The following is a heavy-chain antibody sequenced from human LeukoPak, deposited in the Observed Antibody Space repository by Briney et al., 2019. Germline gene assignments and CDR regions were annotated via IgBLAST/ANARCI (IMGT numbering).Heavy chain of an antibody. CDR2: IKQDGSEK. CDR1: GLTFRSYW. D-gene: IGHD6-19*01. J-gene: IGHJ4*02. CDR3: ARDASSGWYGAQTDY. V-gene: IGHV3-7*01. Sequence: PEGSLRLSCAASGLTFRSYWMSWVRQAPGKGLEWVANIKQDGSEKYYVDSVKGRFTISRDNAKNSLYLQMNSLRAEDTAVYYCARDASSGWYGAQTDYWGQGTLVTVSS.